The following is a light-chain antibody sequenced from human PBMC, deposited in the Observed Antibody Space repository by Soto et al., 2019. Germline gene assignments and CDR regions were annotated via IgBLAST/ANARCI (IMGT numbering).Light chain of an antibody. CDR2: GAS. CDR3: QPYGDSTDT. CDR1: QSVSSNY. V-gene: IGKV3-20*01. Sequence: EIVLTQSPGTLSFAPGERATLSCRASQSVSSNYFAWSQQKPGQAPRTISYGASSRATGIPDRFSGSGSGTAFTLTISRREPEDFAVYYCQPYGDSTDTFCQRTRLEIK. J-gene: IGKJ2*01.